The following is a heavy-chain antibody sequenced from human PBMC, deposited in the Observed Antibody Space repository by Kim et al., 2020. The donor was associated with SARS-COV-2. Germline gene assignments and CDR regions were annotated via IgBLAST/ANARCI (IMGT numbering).Heavy chain of an antibody. Sequence: GGSLRLSCTASGFTFNNAWMSWVRQAPEKGLEWVGRIKSKTDGGTTDYAAPVKGRFTFSRDDSKNTLYLQMNSLQTEDTAVYYCTAGTGRSDFDYWGQGT. J-gene: IGHJ4*02. CDR2: IKSKTDGGTT. V-gene: IGHV3-15*01. D-gene: IGHD1-1*01. CDR3: TAGTGRSDFDY. CDR1: GFTFNNAW.